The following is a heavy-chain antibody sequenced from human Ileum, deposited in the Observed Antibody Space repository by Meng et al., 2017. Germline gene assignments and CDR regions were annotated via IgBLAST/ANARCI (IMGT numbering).Heavy chain of an antibody. CDR3: AHSPPGYFDY. V-gene: IGHV2-5*02. CDR2: IYWDDDK. CDR1: GFSLATSGVS. Sequence: QITLKETGPALVKATQTLTLTCNFSGFSLATSGVSVAWIRQPPGEALEWLALIYWDDDKRYSPSLKNRLAITKDTSKNQVVLTMTNMDPMDTGTYYCAHSPPGYFDYWCPVTLVTVSS. D-gene: IGHD1-14*01. J-gene: IGHJ4*02.